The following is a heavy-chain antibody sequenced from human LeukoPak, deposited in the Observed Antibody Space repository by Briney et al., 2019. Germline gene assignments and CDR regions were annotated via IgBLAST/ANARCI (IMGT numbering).Heavy chain of an antibody. D-gene: IGHD1-26*01. J-gene: IGHJ4*02. CDR1: GGTFSSYA. Sequence: SVKVSCKASGGTFSSYAISWVRQAPGQGLEWMGGIIPIFGTAIYAQKFQGRVTITTDEPTSTAYMELSSLRSADTAVYYCASRGSWGGNYFDYWGQGTLVTVSS. V-gene: IGHV1-69*05. CDR2: IIPIFGTA. CDR3: ASRGSWGGNYFDY.